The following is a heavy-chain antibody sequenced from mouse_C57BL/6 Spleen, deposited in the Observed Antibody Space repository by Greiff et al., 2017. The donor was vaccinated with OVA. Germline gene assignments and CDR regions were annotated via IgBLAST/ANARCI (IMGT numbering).Heavy chain of an antibody. Sequence: EVKVVESGGGLVKPGGSLKLSCAASGFTFSDYGMHWVRQAPEKGLEWVAYISSGSSTIYYADTVKGRFTISRDNAKNTLFLQMTSLRSEDTAMYYCARPSTVVARYFDVWGTGTTVTVSS. CDR3: ARPSTVVARYFDV. CDR1: GFTFSDYG. J-gene: IGHJ1*03. D-gene: IGHD1-1*01. CDR2: ISSGSSTI. V-gene: IGHV5-17*01.